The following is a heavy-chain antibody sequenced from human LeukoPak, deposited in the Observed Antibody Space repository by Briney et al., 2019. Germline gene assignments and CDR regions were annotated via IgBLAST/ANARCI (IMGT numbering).Heavy chain of an antibody. CDR2: IRSKAYGGTT. CDR3: TRMTTVKGDQYYFDY. CDR1: GFTFGDYA. V-gene: IGHV3-49*04. D-gene: IGHD4-17*01. J-gene: IGHJ4*02. Sequence: GGSLRLSCTASGFTFGDYAMSWVRQAPGKGLEWVGFIRSKAYGGTTEYAASVKGRFTISRDDSKSIAYLQMNSLKAEDTAVYYCTRMTTVKGDQYYFDYWGQGTLVIVSS.